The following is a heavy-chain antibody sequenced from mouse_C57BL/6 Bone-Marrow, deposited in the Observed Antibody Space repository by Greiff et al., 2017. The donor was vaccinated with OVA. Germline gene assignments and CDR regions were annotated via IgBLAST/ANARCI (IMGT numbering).Heavy chain of an antibody. CDR1: GFTFSDAW. CDR2: IRNEANNHST. J-gene: IGHJ4*01. CDR3: AGTLLCRGDY. V-gene: IGHV6-6*01. D-gene: IGHD2-1*01. Sequence: EVKLQESGGGLVQPGGSMKLSCAASGFTFSDAWMDWVRQSPEKGLEWVAEIRNEANNHSTYYAESGQGRITISRDDSNICVYLHMHSLRAEDTGNYYSAGTLLCRGDYWGQGTSVTVSS.